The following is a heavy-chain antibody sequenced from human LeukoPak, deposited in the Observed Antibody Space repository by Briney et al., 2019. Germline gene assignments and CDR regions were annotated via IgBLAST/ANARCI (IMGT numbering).Heavy chain of an antibody. J-gene: IGHJ4*02. CDR3: TTDYQAVAFFDY. V-gene: IGHV3-15*01. D-gene: IGHD6-19*01. Sequence: PGGSPRLSCAASGFTFSNAWMSWVRQAPGKGLEWVGRIKSKTDGGTTDYAAPVKGRFTISRDDSKNTLYLQMNSLKTEDTAVYYCTTDYQAVAFFDYWGQGTLVTVSS. CDR1: GFTFSNAW. CDR2: IKSKTDGGTT.